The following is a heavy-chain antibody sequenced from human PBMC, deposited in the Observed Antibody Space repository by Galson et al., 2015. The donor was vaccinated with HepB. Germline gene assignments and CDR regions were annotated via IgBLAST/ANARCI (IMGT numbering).Heavy chain of an antibody. D-gene: IGHD3-3*01. CDR1: GFTFSSYT. CDR3: ARDSTYYNFWSGYQMGMDV. J-gene: IGHJ6*02. Sequence: SLRLSCAASGFTFSSYTMNWVRQAPGKGLEWVSSISSSSSYIYYADSVKGRFTISRDSAKNSLYLQMNSLRAEDTAVYYCARDSTYYNFWSGYQMGMDVWGQGTTVTVSS. V-gene: IGHV3-21*01. CDR2: ISSSSSYI.